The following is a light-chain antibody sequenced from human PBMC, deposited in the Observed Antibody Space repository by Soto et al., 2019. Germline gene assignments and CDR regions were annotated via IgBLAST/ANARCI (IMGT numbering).Light chain of an antibody. J-gene: IGLJ2*01. CDR1: SSDVGGYYQ. V-gene: IGLV2-14*01. CDR3: SSYTGSGLF. CDR2: DVT. Sequence: QSALTQPASVSGSPGQSIAISCTGTSSDVGGYYQVSWYQQHPGKAPKLMIYDVTTRPSGVSNLFSGSKSGNTASLTISGLQAEDEADYYCSSYTGSGLFFGGGTKVTVL.